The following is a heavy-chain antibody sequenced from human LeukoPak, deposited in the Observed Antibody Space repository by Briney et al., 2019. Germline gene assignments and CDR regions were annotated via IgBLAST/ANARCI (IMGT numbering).Heavy chain of an antibody. CDR2: ISSSGSAI. J-gene: IGHJ4*02. D-gene: IGHD2-15*01. Sequence: PGGSLRLSCAASGFSFSSYEMNWVRQAPGEGLEWVSYISSSGSAIFYADSVKGRFTISRDNDKNSLFLQMNSLRAEDTAFYYCASKGGFDDWGQGTLVTVSS. V-gene: IGHV3-48*03. CDR1: GFSFSSYE. CDR3: ASKGGFDD.